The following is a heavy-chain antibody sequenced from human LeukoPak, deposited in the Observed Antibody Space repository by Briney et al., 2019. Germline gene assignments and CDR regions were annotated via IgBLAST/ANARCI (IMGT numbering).Heavy chain of an antibody. CDR3: AKRTGGRVAVTSLDY. Sequence: GGSLRLSCAASGFTFSSFAMSWVRQAPGKGLEWVSGLTSSGGTTYYADSVKGRFTISRDNSKNTLYLQMNSLRAEDTAVYHCAKRTGGRVAVTSLDYWGQGTLVTVSS. CDR2: LTSSGGTT. V-gene: IGHV3-23*01. D-gene: IGHD3-22*01. J-gene: IGHJ4*02. CDR1: GFTFSSFA.